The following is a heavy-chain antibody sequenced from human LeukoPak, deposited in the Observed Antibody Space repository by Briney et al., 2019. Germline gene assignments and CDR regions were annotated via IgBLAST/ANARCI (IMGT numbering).Heavy chain of an antibody. CDR1: GFTFSSYG. CDR2: INHSGST. J-gene: IGHJ5*02. Sequence: GSLRLSCAASGFTFSSYGMHWVRQAPGKGLEWIGEINHSGSTNYNPSLKSRVTISVDTSKNQFSLKLSSVTAADTAVYYCARGIVHYYGSGRQRFDPWGQGTLVTVSS. CDR3: ARGIVHYYGSGRQRFDP. D-gene: IGHD3-10*01. V-gene: IGHV4-34*01.